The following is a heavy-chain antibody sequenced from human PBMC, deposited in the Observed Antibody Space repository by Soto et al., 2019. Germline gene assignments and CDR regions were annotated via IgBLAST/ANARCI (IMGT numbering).Heavy chain of an antibody. V-gene: IGHV4-34*01. D-gene: IGHD6-13*01. CDR1: GGSFSGYY. J-gene: IGHJ6*02. CDR3: ARLMAAGDYYYGMDV. CDR2: INHSGST. Sequence: QVQLQQWGAGLLKPSETLSLTCAVYGGSFSGYYWSWIRQPPGKGLEWIGEINHSGSTNYNPSLKIRITISVDTSKNQSSLKLSSVTAAGAAVYYCARLMAAGDYYYGMDVWGQGTTVTVSS.